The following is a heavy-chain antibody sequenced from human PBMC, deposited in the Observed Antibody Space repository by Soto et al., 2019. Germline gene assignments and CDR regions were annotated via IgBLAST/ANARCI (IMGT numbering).Heavy chain of an antibody. CDR3: APSDYDSSAPLGY. J-gene: IGHJ4*02. CDR1: GFTFSSYG. D-gene: IGHD3-22*01. Sequence: QVQLVESGGGAVQPGRSLRLSCAASGFTFSSYGMHWVRQAPGKGLEWVAVISYDGSNKYYADSVKGRFTISRDNSKNTLYLQMNSLRAEDTAVYYCAPSDYDSSAPLGYWGQGTLVTVSS. V-gene: IGHV3-30*03. CDR2: ISYDGSNK.